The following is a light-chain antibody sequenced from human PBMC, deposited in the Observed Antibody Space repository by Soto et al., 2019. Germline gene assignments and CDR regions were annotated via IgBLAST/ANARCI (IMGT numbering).Light chain of an antibody. CDR2: EVT. V-gene: IGLV2-11*01. J-gene: IGLJ3*02. Sequence: QSALTQPGSVSGSPGQTVTISCTGTSSDVGGYNYVSWYQQHPGKAPKVMIYEVTKRPSGVPDRFSCSKSGNTASLTISGHQAADEADYYCCSYAGSYAWVFGGGTKLTVL. CDR1: SSDVGGYNY. CDR3: CSYAGSYAWV.